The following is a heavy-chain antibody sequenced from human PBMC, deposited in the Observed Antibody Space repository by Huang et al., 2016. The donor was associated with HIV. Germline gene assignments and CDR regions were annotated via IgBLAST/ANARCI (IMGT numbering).Heavy chain of an antibody. J-gene: IGHJ4*02. CDR1: GFTFRDHP. V-gene: IGHV3-30*14. CDR3: ARDTTTVAGLDF. Sequence: QVQLVESGGGVVQPGRSLRLSCAVSGFTFRDHPMHWVRQAPGKGLEWVAFISLDGRNKFYADFVRGRFTISRDNSKNILYLQLNSLTPADTSIYYCARDTTTVAGLDFWGQGALVTVSS. CDR2: ISLDGRNK. D-gene: IGHD6-19*01.